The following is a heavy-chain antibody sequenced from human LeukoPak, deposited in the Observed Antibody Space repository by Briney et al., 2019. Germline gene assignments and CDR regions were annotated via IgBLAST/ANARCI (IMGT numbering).Heavy chain of an antibody. V-gene: IGHV4-39*07. Sequence: SETLSLTCTVSGGSISNNRCYWGWIRQPPGKGLEWIGSIYYSGSTYYNPSLKSRVTISVDTSKNQFSLKLSSVTAADTAVYYCAGYYYYMDVWGKGTTVTVSS. J-gene: IGHJ6*03. CDR3: AGYYYYMDV. CDR2: IYYSGST. CDR1: GGSISNNRCY.